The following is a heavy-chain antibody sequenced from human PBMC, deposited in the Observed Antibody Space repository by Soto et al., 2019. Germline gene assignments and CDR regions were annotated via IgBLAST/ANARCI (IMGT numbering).Heavy chain of an antibody. V-gene: IGHV4-59*01. CDR3: ARDLNLAVAGSLINWFDP. Sequence: SETLSLTCSVSGVPINNFYWSWIRQSPGRGLEWIGYIYSSGSTNYNPSLKSRVTMSLGASKNQLSLKLTSVTAADTAVYYCARDLNLAVAGSLINWFDPWGQGTLVTVSS. CDR2: IYSSGST. D-gene: IGHD3-16*01. CDR1: GVPINNFY. J-gene: IGHJ5*02.